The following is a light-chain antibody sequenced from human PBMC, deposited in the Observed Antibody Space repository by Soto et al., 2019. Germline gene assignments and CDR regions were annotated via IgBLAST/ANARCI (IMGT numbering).Light chain of an antibody. CDR1: QSIRSW. J-gene: IGKJ1*01. CDR2: KAS. Sequence: DILLTQSPSTLSASVGDRVTITCRASQSIRSWLAWYQQRPGKAPKLLIYKASSLESGVPSRFSVSGSGTEFTLTINSLQPDDFATYHCQQYITSPWTFGQGTKVEI. V-gene: IGKV1-5*03. CDR3: QQYITSPWT.